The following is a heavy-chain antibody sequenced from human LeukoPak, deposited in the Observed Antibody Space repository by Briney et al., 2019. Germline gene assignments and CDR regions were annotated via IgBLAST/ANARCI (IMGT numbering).Heavy chain of an antibody. CDR2: INPSGGST. CDR1: GYIFTSYY. J-gene: IGHJ6*02. Sequence: ASVKVSCKASGYIFTSYYMHWVRQAPGQGLEWMGIINPSGGSTSYAQKFQGRVTMTRDTSTSTVYMELSSLRSEDTAVYYCARMTAVLLWFGESLHYYGMDVWGQGTTVTVSS. D-gene: IGHD3-10*01. V-gene: IGHV1-46*01. CDR3: ARMTAVLLWFGESLHYYGMDV.